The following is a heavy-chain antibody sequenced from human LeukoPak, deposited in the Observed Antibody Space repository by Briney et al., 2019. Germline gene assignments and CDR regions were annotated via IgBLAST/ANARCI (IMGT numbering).Heavy chain of an antibody. V-gene: IGHV4-4*07. CDR2: IYISGST. D-gene: IGHD6-13*01. Sequence: PSETLSLTCTVSGGSISTNHYWNWIRQPAGKGLEWIGRIYISGSTNYNPSLQSRITVSVDTSKNQFSLKLRSVTPADTAVYYCARVDSISSWYYYYGMDVWGQGTTVTVSS. J-gene: IGHJ6*02. CDR1: GGSISTNHY. CDR3: ARVDSISSWYYYYGMDV.